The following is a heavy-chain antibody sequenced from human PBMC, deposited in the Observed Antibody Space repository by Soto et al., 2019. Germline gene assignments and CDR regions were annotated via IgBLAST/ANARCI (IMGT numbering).Heavy chain of an antibody. CDR2: IYYIGTT. CDR1: GDSMGSGDYY. J-gene: IGHJ5*02. Sequence: QVQLQESGPGLVKPSQTLSLTCTVSGDSMGSGDYYWTWLRQPPGKGLEWIGYIYYIGTTFYNPSLESRVNIPIDTTKNHFSLRLTSVTAADTAVYYCSRGSTYYGFLTWGQGTLVTVSS. CDR3: SRGSTYYGFLT. V-gene: IGHV4-30-4*01. D-gene: IGHD3-10*01.